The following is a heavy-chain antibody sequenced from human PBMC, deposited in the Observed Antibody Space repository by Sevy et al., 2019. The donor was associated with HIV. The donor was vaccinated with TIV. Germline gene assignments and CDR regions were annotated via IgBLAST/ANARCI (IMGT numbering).Heavy chain of an antibody. Sequence: GGSLRLSCAASGFTFSDHYMEWVRQAPGKGLEWVGRIRNKADSYTTEYAASVKGRFTISRDDSKISLYLLMNSLKTEDTAGYYCATHAGIAAAGRVFDYWGQGTLVTVSS. V-gene: IGHV3-72*01. CDR2: IRNKADSYTT. J-gene: IGHJ4*02. D-gene: IGHD6-13*01. CDR3: ATHAGIAAAGRVFDY. CDR1: GFTFSDHY.